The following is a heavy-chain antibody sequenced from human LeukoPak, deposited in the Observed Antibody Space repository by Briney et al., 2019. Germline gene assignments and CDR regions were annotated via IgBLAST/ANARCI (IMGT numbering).Heavy chain of an antibody. CDR3: ARGKTSQNIVTRKTYNWFDP. Sequence: PGGSLRLSCAASGFIFSSYSMNWVRQAPGKGLEWVSSISSSSTYIYYADSVKGRFTISRDNAKNSLYLQMKSLRAEDTAVYYCARGKTSQNIVTRKTYNWFDPWGQGTLVTVSS. CDR2: ISSSSTYI. CDR1: GFIFSSYS. J-gene: IGHJ5*02. V-gene: IGHV3-21*01. D-gene: IGHD2/OR15-2a*01.